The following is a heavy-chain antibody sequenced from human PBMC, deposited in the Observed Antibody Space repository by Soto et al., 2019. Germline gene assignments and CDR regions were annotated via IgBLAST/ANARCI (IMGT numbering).Heavy chain of an antibody. CDR2: ISGSGGST. CDR1: GFTFSSYA. D-gene: IGHD3-10*01. V-gene: IGHV3-23*01. CDR3: AKAHKPSELLSTYY. Sequence: PGGSLRLSCAASGFTFSSYAMSWVRQAPGKGLEWVSAISGSGGSTYYADSVKGRFTISRDNSKNTLYLQMNSLRAEDTAVYYCAKAHKPSELLSTYYWGQGTLVTVSS. J-gene: IGHJ4*02.